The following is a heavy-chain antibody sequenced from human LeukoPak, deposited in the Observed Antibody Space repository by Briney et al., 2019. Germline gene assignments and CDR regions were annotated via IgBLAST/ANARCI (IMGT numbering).Heavy chain of an antibody. D-gene: IGHD3-10*01. J-gene: IGHJ3*02. CDR2: IIPIFGTA. CDR1: GGTFSSYA. V-gene: IGHV1-69*13. Sequence: GASVKVSCKASGGTFSSYAISWVRQAPGQGLEWMGGIIPIFGTANYAQKFQGRVTITADESTSTAYMELSSLRSEDTAVYYCARVEGGLLWFGDGTAFDIWGQGTMVTVSS. CDR3: ARVEGGLLWFGDGTAFDI.